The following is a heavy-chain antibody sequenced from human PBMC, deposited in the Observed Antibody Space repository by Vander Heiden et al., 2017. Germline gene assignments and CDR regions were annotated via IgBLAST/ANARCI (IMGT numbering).Heavy chain of an antibody. CDR2: IRSKANSYAT. J-gene: IGHJ4*02. D-gene: IGHD3-10*01. CDR3: TGEGLWFGG. V-gene: IGHV3-73*02. CDR1: AVTFSGAA. Sequence: EVQLVDSGAGSVPPGGSLKLSGAASAVTFSGAAVQGVGQAAGKGLEGGGSIRSKANSYATAYAASVKGRFTISRDDSKSTAYLQMNSLKTEDTAVYYCTGEGLWFGGWGQGTLVTVSS.